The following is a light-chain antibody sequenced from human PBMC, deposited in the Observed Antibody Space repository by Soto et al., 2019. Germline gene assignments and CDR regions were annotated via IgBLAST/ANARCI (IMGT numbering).Light chain of an antibody. V-gene: IGKV3-15*01. CDR2: SAS. CDR1: QSVSTY. CDR3: QQYKGWPPTWT. Sequence: EIVMTQSPATLSVSPGERATLSCRASQSVSTYLAWYHQKPGQAPRLLIYSASTRATGIPARFSGGGSGTEFPLTISTLPSDDFAGYLCQQYKGWPPTWTFGQGTKVEIK. J-gene: IGKJ1*01.